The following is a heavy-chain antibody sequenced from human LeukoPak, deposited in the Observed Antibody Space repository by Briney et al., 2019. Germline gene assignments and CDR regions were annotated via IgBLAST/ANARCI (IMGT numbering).Heavy chain of an antibody. J-gene: IGHJ4*02. V-gene: IGHV4-39*01. CDR2: FYFDGTT. Sequence: SETLSLTCTISGGSISSGAFYWGWIRQPPGKGLEWIGSFYFDGTTYYNPSLKSRVTISADTSKNQFSLKLNSVTAADTAIYYCARRCISISCFYYWGQGIMVTVSS. CDR3: ARRCISISCFYY. CDR1: GGSISSGAFY. D-gene: IGHD2-2*01.